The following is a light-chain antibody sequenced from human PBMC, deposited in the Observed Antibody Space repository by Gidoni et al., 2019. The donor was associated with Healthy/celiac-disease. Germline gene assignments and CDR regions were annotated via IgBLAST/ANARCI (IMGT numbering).Light chain of an antibody. CDR3: SSYTSSSTPYV. V-gene: IGLV2-14*01. J-gene: IGLJ1*01. Sequence: QSALTQPASVSGHPGPSITIPCTGTSSDVGGYNYVSWYQQHPGKAPKLMIYEVSNRPSGVSNRFSGSKSGNTASLTISGLQAEDEADYYCSSYTSSSTPYVFGTGTKVTVL. CDR1: SSDVGGYNY. CDR2: EVS.